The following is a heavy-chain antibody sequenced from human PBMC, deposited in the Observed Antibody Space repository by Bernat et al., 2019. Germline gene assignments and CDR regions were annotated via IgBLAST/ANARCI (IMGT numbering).Heavy chain of an antibody. D-gene: IGHD1-26*01. Sequence: EVQLVQSGAEVKKPGESLKISCMASGYSFTNFWVGWVRQMPGKGLEWMGIIYPGDSDTRYSPSFQGQVTISADKSISTAYLQWSSLKASDTAMYYCARVAVVVGATAHDAFDIWGQGTMVTVSS. V-gene: IGHV5-51*01. CDR2: IYPGDSDT. J-gene: IGHJ3*02. CDR1: GYSFTNFW. CDR3: ARVAVVVGATAHDAFDI.